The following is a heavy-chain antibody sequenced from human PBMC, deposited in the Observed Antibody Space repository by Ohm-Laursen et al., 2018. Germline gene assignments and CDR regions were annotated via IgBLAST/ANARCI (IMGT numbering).Heavy chain of an antibody. D-gene: IGHD3-22*01. J-gene: IGHJ1*01. CDR2: TWAGNGNT. Sequence: SLRLSCAASGFTLNDFGIHWVRQAPGKGLEWVAVTWAGNGNTYYADSVKGRFTISRDNSKSTVYLQMNSLRVEDTAVYYCARDDDVSGHFSYFQHGGQGSLVTVSS. V-gene: IGHV3-33*01. CDR1: GFTLNDFG. CDR3: ARDDDVSGHFSYFQH.